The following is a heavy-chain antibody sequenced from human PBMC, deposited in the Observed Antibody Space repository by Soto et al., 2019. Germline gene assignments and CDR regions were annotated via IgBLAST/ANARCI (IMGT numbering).Heavy chain of an antibody. CDR1: GGSISSYY. Sequence: SETLSLTCTVSGGSISSYYWSWIRQPPGKGLEWIGYIYYSGSTNYNPSLKSRVTISVDTSKNQFSLKLSSVTAADTAVYYCAALGDSSGYYLSWFDPWGQGTLVTVSS. J-gene: IGHJ5*02. CDR2: IYYSGST. V-gene: IGHV4-59*01. CDR3: AALGDSSGYYLSWFDP. D-gene: IGHD3-22*01.